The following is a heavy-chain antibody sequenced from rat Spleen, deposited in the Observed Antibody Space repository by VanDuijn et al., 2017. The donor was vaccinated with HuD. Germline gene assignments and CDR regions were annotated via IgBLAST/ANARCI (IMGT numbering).Heavy chain of an antibody. J-gene: IGHJ4*01. CDR1: GFTFSNYG. CDR3: ARWGITIAAISTSYYYVMDA. V-gene: IGHV5S13*01. CDR2: ISTGGGNT. Sequence: EVQLVESGGGLVQPGRSLKLSCAASGFTFSNYGMAWVRQAPTKGLEWVASISTGGGNTYYRDSVKGLFTNSRNNAKNTLYLQMDSLRSEDTATYYCARWGITIAAISTSYYYVMDAWGQGASVTVSS. D-gene: IGHD1-2*01.